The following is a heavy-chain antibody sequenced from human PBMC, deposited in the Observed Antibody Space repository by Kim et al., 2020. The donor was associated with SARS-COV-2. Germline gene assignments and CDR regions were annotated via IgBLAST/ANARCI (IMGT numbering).Heavy chain of an antibody. Sequence: SETLSLTCTVSGGSISSYYWSWIRQPPGKGLEWIGYIYYSGSTNYNPSLKSRVTISVDTSKNQFSLKLSSVTAADTAVIYCARDRIDCSSTSCYDYWGQG. D-gene: IGHD2-2*01. J-gene: IGHJ4*02. CDR1: GGSISSYY. CDR3: ARDRIDCSSTSCYDY. V-gene: IGHV4-59*01. CDR2: IYYSGST.